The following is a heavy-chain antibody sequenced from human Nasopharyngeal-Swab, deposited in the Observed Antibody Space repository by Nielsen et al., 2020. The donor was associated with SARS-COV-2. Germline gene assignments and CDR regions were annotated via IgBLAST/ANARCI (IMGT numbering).Heavy chain of an antibody. CDR2: TSGSGGST. Sequence: GESLKISCAASGFTFSSYAMSWVRQAPGKGLEWVSTTSGSGGSTYYADSVKGRFTISRDNSWTTLYLEMNSLRAEDTAVYYCAKDESGYTGTYGALDIWGQGTMVTVSS. D-gene: IGHD1-26*01. CDR3: AKDESGYTGTYGALDI. J-gene: IGHJ3*02. CDR1: GFTFSSYA. V-gene: IGHV3-23*01.